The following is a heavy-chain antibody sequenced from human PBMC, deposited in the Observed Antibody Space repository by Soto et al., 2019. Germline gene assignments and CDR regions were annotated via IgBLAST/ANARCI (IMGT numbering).Heavy chain of an antibody. V-gene: IGHV4-59*01. D-gene: IGHD3-10*01. J-gene: IGHJ5*02. CDR1: GGSISSYY. CDR2: IYYSGST. CDR3: VRIGTMVRGVNPRNPNWFDP. Sequence: SETLSLTCTVSGGSISSYYWSWIRQPPGKGLEWIGYIYYSGSTNYTPSLKSRVTISVDTSKNQFSLKLSSVTAADTAAYYCVRIGTMVRGVNPRNPNWFDPWGQGTLVTVSS.